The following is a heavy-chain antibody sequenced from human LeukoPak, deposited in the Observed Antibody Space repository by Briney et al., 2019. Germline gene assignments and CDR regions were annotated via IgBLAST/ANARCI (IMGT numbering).Heavy chain of an antibody. J-gene: IGHJ4*02. Sequence: SETLSLTCAAYGGSFSGYYWSWIRQPPGKGLECIGEINHSGSTNYNPSLKSRVTISVDTSKNQFSLKLSSVTAADTAVYYCARGTKYYDYVWGSYRYTIPYFDYWGQGTLVTVSS. CDR3: ARGTKYYDYVWGSYRYTIPYFDY. CDR1: GGSFSGYY. V-gene: IGHV4-34*01. CDR2: INHSGST. D-gene: IGHD3-16*02.